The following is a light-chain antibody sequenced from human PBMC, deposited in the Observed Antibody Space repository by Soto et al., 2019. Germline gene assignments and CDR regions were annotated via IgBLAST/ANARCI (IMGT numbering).Light chain of an antibody. CDR1: QDISSSY. CDR3: QQYGASPPWT. Sequence: EIVLTQSPGTLSLSPGERATLSCRASQDISSSYLAWYQQKLGQAPRLLIYGASSRATGIPDRFSGSGSGTDFTLTISRLEPGDFAVYYCQQYGASPPWTFGQGTKVEIK. J-gene: IGKJ1*01. CDR2: GAS. V-gene: IGKV3-20*01.